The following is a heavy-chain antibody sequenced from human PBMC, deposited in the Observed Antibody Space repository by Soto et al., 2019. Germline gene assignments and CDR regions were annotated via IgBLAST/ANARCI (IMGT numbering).Heavy chain of an antibody. CDR3: ARVGYCSGGSCYRFDP. Sequence: QVQLQESGPGLVKPSGTLSLTCAVSGDSINSTNWWSWVRQPPGKGLEWIGEIYHSGSANYNPSLKSRVTISVDKSKNPFSLKLSSVTAADTAVYYCARVGYCSGGSCYRFDPWGQGTLVTVSS. CDR1: GDSINSTNW. J-gene: IGHJ5*02. D-gene: IGHD2-15*01. CDR2: IYHSGSA. V-gene: IGHV4-4*02.